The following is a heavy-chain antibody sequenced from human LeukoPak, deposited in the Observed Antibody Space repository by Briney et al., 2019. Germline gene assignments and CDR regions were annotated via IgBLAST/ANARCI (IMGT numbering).Heavy chain of an antibody. CDR1: GFTVSSNY. CDR2: IYSGGST. CDR3: AREINYGDYSDFVPAFDI. Sequence: PGGSLRLSCAASGFTVSSNYVSWVRQAPGKGLEWVSVIYSGGSTYYADSVKGRFTISRDNSKNTLYLQMNSLRAEDTAVYYCAREINYGDYSDFVPAFDIWGQGTMVTVSS. J-gene: IGHJ3*02. D-gene: IGHD4-17*01. V-gene: IGHV3-53*01.